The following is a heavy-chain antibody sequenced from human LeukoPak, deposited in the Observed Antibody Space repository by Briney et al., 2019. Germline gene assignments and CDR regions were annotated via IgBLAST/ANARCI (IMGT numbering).Heavy chain of an antibody. V-gene: IGHV3-23*01. D-gene: IGHD5-24*01. Sequence: QPGGSLRLSCAASGFTFSSYAMSWVRQAPGKGLEWVSAISGSGGSTYYADSVKGRFTISRDNSKNTLYLQMNSLRAEDTAVYYCAKWGDNYLSTKGGYFDYWGQGTLVTVSS. CDR2: ISGSGGST. J-gene: IGHJ4*02. CDR1: GFTFSSYA. CDR3: AKWGDNYLSTKGGYFDY.